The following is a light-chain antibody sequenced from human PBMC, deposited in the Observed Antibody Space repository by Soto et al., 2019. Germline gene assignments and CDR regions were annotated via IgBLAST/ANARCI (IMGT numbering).Light chain of an antibody. Sequence: IQLTQSPSSLSASVGDRVTITCRASQGISSFLAWYQQKPGKAPKLLIYGASTLQSGVPSRFSSSGSGTDFTLTIGSLQPEDFATYYCQQLNSFPIPFGPGTKVDIK. CDR1: QGISSF. J-gene: IGKJ3*01. CDR3: QQLNSFPIP. V-gene: IGKV1-9*01. CDR2: GAS.